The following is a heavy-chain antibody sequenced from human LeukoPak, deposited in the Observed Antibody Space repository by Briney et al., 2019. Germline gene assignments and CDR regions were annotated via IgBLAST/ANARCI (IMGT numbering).Heavy chain of an antibody. D-gene: IGHD1-1*01. CDR2: INHSGST. CDR3: ARQGVVQLERAYAFDI. Sequence: SETLSLTCAVYGGSFSGYYWSWIRQPPGKGLEWIGEINHSGSTNYNPSLKSRVTISVDTSKNQFSLKLSSVTAADTAVYYCARQGVVQLERAYAFDIWGQGTMVTVSS. V-gene: IGHV4-34*01. CDR1: GGSFSGYY. J-gene: IGHJ3*02.